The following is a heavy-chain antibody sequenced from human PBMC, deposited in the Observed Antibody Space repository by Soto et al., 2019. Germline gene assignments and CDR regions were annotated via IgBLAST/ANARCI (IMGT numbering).Heavy chain of an antibody. V-gene: IGHV4-31*03. CDR3: ERYGSGSYYPTTFDY. CDR2: IYYSGST. J-gene: IGHJ4*02. D-gene: IGHD3-10*01. Sequence: PSETLSLTCTVSGGSISSGGYYWSWIRQHPGKGLECIGYIYYSGSTYYNPSLKSRVTISVDTSENQFSLKLSSVTAADTAVYYCERYGSGSYYPTTFDYWGQGTLVTVSS. CDR1: GGSISSGGYY.